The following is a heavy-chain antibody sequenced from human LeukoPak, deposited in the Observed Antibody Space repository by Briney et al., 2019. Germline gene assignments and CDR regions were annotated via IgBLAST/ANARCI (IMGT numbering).Heavy chain of an antibody. CDR3: AREYSSWFDY. V-gene: IGHV3-74*01. D-gene: IGHD6-6*01. CDR2: INSDGRTT. J-gene: IGHJ4*02. CDR1: GFTFSSYW. Sequence: GGSLRLSCAASGFTFSSYWMHWVLQAPGKGRVWVSRINSDGRTTTYADSVRGQFTISRDNAKNTLYLQMNSLRAEDTAVYYCAREYSSWFDYWGQGTLVSVSS.